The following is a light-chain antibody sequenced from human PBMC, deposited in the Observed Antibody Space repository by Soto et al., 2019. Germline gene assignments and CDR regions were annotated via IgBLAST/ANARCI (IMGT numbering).Light chain of an antibody. CDR1: QSVNIY. CDR2: GAS. CDR3: QQYGSSPLT. Sequence: EIVMTQSPATLSVSPGERATLSCRASQSVNIYLAWYQQKPGQAPRLLIYGASIRATDIPDRFSGSGSGTDFTLTISRLEPEDFAVYYCQQYGSSPLTFGGGTKVDIK. J-gene: IGKJ4*01. V-gene: IGKV3-20*01.